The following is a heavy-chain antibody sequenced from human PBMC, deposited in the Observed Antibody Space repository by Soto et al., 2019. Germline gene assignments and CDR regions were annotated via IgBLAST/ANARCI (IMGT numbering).Heavy chain of an antibody. D-gene: IGHD2-15*01. CDR3: ARVGGSGTVVVAATYYYYYGMDV. CDR1: GGSINSGGYF. Sequence: PSETLSLTCSVSGGSINSGGYFWSWIRQHPGKGLECIGYIYHSEITYYNPSLKSRITINPDTSKNQFSLQLNSVTPEDTAVYYCARVGGSGTVVVAATYYYYYGMDVWGQGTTVTVSS. CDR2: IYHSEIT. J-gene: IGHJ6*02. V-gene: IGHV4-31*03.